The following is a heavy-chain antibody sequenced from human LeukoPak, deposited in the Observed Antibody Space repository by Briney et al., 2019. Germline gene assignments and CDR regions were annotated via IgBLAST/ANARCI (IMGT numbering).Heavy chain of an antibody. V-gene: IGHV4-38-2*02. CDR1: GYSISSGYY. J-gene: IGHJ4*02. CDR3: ARDKIGYTSSWTTFDY. Sequence: SETLSLTCAVSGYSISSGYYWGWIRQPPGKGLEWIGSIYHSGSTYYNPSLKSRVTMSVDTSKNQFSLKLSSVTAADTAVYYCARDKIGYTSSWTTFDYWGQGTLVTVSS. D-gene: IGHD6-13*01. CDR2: IYHSGST.